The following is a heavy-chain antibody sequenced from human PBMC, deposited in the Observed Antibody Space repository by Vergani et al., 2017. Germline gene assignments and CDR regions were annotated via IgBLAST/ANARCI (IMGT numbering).Heavy chain of an antibody. CDR3: ARATVDAFDI. CDR1: GGSISSGSYY. D-gene: IGHD4-17*01. CDR2: IYTSGST. V-gene: IGHV4-61*02. J-gene: IGHJ3*02. Sequence: QVQLQQWGAGLLKPSETLSLTCTVSGGSISSGSYYWSWIRQPAGKGLEWIGRIYTSGSTNYNPSLKSRVTISVDTSKNQFSLKLSSVTAADTAVYYCARATVDAFDIWGQGTMVTVSS.